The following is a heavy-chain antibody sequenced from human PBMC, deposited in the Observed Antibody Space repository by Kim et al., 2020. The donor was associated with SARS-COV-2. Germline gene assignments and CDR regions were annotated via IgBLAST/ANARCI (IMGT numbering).Heavy chain of an antibody. CDR1: GFTFDDYA. V-gene: IGHV3-9*01. J-gene: IGHJ4*02. CDR2: ISWNSGSI. D-gene: IGHD7-27*01. CDR3: AKDINPSTGGFDY. Sequence: GGSLRLSCAASGFTFDDYAMHWVRQAPGKGLEWVSGISWNSGSIGYADSVKGRFTISRDNAKNSLYLQMNSLRAEDTALYYCAKDINPSTGGFDYWGQGTLVTVSS.